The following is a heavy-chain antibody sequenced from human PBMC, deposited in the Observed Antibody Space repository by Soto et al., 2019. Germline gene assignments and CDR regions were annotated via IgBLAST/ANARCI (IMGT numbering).Heavy chain of an antibody. CDR2: IIPIFGTA. J-gene: IGHJ6*02. D-gene: IGHD6-13*01. V-gene: IGHV1-69*13. Sequence: SVKVSCKASGGTFSSYTISWVRRAPGQGLEWMGGIIPIFGTANYAQKFQGRVTITADESTSTAYMELSSLRSEDTAVYYCAREIAAAGYYYYGMDVWGQGTTVTVS. CDR1: GGTFSSYT. CDR3: AREIAAAGYYYYGMDV.